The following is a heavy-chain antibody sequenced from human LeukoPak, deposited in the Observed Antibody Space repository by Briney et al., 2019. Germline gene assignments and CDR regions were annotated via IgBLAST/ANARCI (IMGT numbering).Heavy chain of an antibody. D-gene: IGHD3-10*01. CDR2: INHSGST. V-gene: IGHV4-34*01. J-gene: IGHJ4*02. CDR3: ARQTWSFGEFDY. Sequence: GSLRLSCAGSDFSFITYAMSWVRQAPGKGLEWIGEINHSGSTNYNPSLKSRVTISVDTSKNQFSLKLSSVTAADTAVYYCARQTWSFGEFDYWGQGTLVTVSS. CDR1: DFSFITYA.